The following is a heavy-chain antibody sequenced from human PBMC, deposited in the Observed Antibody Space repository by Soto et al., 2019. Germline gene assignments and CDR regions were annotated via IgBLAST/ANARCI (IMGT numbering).Heavy chain of an antibody. D-gene: IGHD3-16*01. Sequence: GGSLRLSCAASGFSVSSNYMSWVRQAPGKGLEWVSVIYSGGSTYYADSVKGRFTISRDNSKNTLYLQMNSLRAEDTAVYYCARDSFWGVTNDYYYGMDVWGQGTTVTVSS. J-gene: IGHJ6*02. CDR1: GFSVSSNY. V-gene: IGHV3-53*01. CDR2: IYSGGST. CDR3: ARDSFWGVTNDYYYGMDV.